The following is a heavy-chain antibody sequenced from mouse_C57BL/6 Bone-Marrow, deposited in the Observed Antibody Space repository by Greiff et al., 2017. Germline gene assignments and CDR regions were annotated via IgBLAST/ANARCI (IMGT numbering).Heavy chain of an antibody. Sequence: EVMLVESGGGLVKPGGSLKLSCAASGFTFRDSGMHWVRQAPEKGLEWVAYISSGSSTIYYADTVKGRFTISRDNDKNTLFLQRTSLRSDDTAMYYCARLLLNWYFDVWGTGTTVTVSS. V-gene: IGHV5-17*01. CDR1: GFTFRDSG. CDR2: ISSGSSTI. CDR3: ARLLLNWYFDV. J-gene: IGHJ1*03. D-gene: IGHD2-12*01.